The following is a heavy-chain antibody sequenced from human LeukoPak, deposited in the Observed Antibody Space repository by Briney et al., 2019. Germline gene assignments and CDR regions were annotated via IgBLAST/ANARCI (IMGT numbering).Heavy chain of an antibody. J-gene: IGHJ5*02. D-gene: IGHD3-22*01. V-gene: IGHV3-21*01. CDR1: GFTFSSCS. Sequence: GGSLRLSCAASGFTFSSCSMNWVRQAPGKGLEWVSSISSSSSYIYYADSVKGRFTISRDNAKNSLYLQMNSLRAEDTAVYYCARDGYYYDSSGSGAWGKGTLVTVSS. CDR3: ARDGYYYDSSGSGA. CDR2: ISSSSSYI.